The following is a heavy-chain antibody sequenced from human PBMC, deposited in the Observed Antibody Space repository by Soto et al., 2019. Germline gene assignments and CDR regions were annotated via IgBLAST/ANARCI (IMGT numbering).Heavy chain of an antibody. J-gene: IGHJ6*02. CDR1: GYTFTSYA. CDR3: ASGALLEPHYYYYGMDV. V-gene: IGHV1-3*01. Sequence: ASVKVSCKASGYTFTSYAMHWVRQAPGQRLEWMGWINAGNGNTKYSQKFQGRVTITRDTSASTAYMELSSLRSEDTAVYYCASGALLEPHYYYYGMDVWGQGTTVTVSS. D-gene: IGHD1-1*01. CDR2: INAGNGNT.